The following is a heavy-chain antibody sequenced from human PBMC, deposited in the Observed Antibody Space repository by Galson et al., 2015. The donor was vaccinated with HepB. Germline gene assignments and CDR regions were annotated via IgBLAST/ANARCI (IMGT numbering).Heavy chain of an antibody. J-gene: IGHJ4*02. CDR1: GFTFSSYW. V-gene: IGHV3-74*01. CDR2: INSDGSST. D-gene: IGHD6-13*01. CDR3: ARGGGSSSWYYGY. Sequence: SLRLSCAASGFTFSSYWMHWVRQAPGKGLVWVSRINSDGSSTSYADSVKGRFTISRDNAKNTLYLQMNSLRAEDTAVYYCARGGGSSSWYYGYWGQGTLVTVSS.